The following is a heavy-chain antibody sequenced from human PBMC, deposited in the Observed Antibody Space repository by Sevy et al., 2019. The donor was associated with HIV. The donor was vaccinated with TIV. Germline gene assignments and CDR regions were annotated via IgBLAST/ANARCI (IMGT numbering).Heavy chain of an antibody. J-gene: IGHJ4*02. CDR1: GGSITSLY. CDR3: AGENAWGRGYS. CDR2: IYYNGHI. Sequence: SETLSLTCTVSGGSITSLYWNWIRQPPGKGLEWFANIYYNGHINYNPSLKSRVTLSLDTSKNKLSLGLSSVTAADTAMYYCAGENAWGRGYSWGQGTLVTVSS. V-gene: IGHV4-59*08. D-gene: IGHD1-26*01.